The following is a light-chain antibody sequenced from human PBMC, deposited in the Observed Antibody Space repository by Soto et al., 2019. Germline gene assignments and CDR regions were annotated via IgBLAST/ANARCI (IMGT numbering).Light chain of an antibody. CDR2: GAS. Sequence: IVLTQSPGTLSLSPGERATLSCRASQSVSSSYLAWYQQKPGQAPRLLIYGASSRATGIPDRFSGSGSGTDFTLTISRLEPEDSAVYYCQQYSAPPRTFGPGTKVDI. J-gene: IGKJ3*01. CDR1: QSVSSSY. CDR3: QQYSAPPRT. V-gene: IGKV3-20*01.